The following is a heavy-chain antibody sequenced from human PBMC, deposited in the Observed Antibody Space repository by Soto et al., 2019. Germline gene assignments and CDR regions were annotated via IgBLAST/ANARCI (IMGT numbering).Heavy chain of an antibody. Sequence: QVQLVQSGAEVRKPGSSVKVSCKASGGTFSRYPISWVRQAPGQGLEWMGGIIPMFGTANHAQKFQGRVNITAAASTSTAYMELSSLRSEDTAMYFCARARAVAGLYHGMDVWGQGTTVIVSS. V-gene: IGHV1-69*01. J-gene: IGHJ6*02. CDR3: ARARAVAGLYHGMDV. D-gene: IGHD6-19*01. CDR1: GGTFSRYP. CDR2: IIPMFGTA.